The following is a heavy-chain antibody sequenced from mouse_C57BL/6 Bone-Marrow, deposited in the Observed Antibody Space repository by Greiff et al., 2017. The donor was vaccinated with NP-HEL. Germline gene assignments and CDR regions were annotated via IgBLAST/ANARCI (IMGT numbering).Heavy chain of an antibody. J-gene: IGHJ3*01. Sequence: DVMLVESGGGLVQPGGSLKLSCAASGFTFSDYYMYWVRQTPEKRLEWVAYISNGGGSTYYPDTVKGRFTISRDNAKNTLYLQMSRLKSEDTAMYYCARDGDFAYWGQGTLVTVSA. CDR3: ARDGDFAY. CDR2: ISNGGGST. V-gene: IGHV5-12*01. D-gene: IGHD3-3*01. CDR1: GFTFSDYY.